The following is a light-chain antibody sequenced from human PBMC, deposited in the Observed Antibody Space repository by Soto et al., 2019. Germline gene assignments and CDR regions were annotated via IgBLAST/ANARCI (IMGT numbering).Light chain of an antibody. J-gene: IGLJ1*01. CDR1: SSDVGGYNY. V-gene: IGLV2-11*01. CDR2: DVS. Sequence: QSALTQPRSVSGSPGQSVTISCTGTSSDVGGYNYVSWYQQHPGKAPKLMIYDVSKRPSGVPDRFSGSKSGNTASLTISGLQAEDEADYSCCSYAGSYTDYVFGTGTKLTVL. CDR3: CSYAGSYTDYV.